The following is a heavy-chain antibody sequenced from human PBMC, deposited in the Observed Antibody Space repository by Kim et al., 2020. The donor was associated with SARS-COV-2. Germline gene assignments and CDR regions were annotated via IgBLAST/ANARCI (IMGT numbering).Heavy chain of an antibody. V-gene: IGHV3-23*01. Sequence: SYADTEKGRFAISVDKSKNAMFLQRSSLRAEDTAVFYCAKARMAARDYDYWGQGTLVTVSS. CDR3: AKARMAARDYDY. D-gene: IGHD6-6*01. J-gene: IGHJ4*02.